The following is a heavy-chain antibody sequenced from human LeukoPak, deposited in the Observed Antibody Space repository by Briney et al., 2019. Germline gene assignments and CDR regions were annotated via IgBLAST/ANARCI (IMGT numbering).Heavy chain of an antibody. CDR3: ARDDGGNFNDAFDI. V-gene: IGHV3-9*01. CDR1: GFTFDDYA. D-gene: IGHD4-23*01. J-gene: IGHJ3*02. Sequence: PGGSLRLSCAASGFTFDDYAMHWVRQAPGKGLEWVSGISWNSGSIGYADSVKGRFTISRDNAENSVYLQMNNLGAGDTAVYYCARDDGGNFNDAFDIWGQGTMVTVSS. CDR2: ISWNSGSI.